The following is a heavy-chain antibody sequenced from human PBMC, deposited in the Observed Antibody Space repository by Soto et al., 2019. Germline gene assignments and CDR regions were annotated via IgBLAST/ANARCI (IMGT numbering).Heavy chain of an antibody. V-gene: IGHV4-34*01. CDR1: GGSFSGYY. CDR2: INHSGST. D-gene: IGHD2-15*01. CDR3: AQAGYCSGGSCGWFDP. J-gene: IGHJ5*02. Sequence: QVQLQQWGAGLLKPSETLSLTCAVYGGSFSGYYWSWIRQPPGKGLEWIGEINHSGSTNYNPSLKSRVTLSVDTPKNQFSLKLSSVTAADTAVYYCAQAGYCSGGSCGWFDPWGQGTLVTVS.